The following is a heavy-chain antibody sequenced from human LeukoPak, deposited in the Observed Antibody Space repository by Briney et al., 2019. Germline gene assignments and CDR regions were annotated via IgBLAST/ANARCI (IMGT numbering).Heavy chain of an antibody. CDR2: IRYDGSNK. CDR1: GFTFSAYG. Sequence: GGSLRLSCAASGFTFSAYGMHWIRHAPGKGLEWVSFIRYDGSNKYYTVSVKGRFTISRENPKNTLYLQMGSLRAEDTAGEYSPKGGFGRRCFHPWGQGTLVTVSA. V-gene: IGHV3-30*02. CDR3: PKGGFGRRCFHP. D-gene: IGHD4-17*01. J-gene: IGHJ5*02.